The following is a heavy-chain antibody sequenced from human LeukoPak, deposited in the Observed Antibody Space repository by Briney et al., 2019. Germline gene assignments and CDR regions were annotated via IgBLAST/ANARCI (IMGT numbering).Heavy chain of an antibody. CDR2: IIPIFGTA. CDR3: AGQSDGSGKLYYYYYMDV. V-gene: IGHV1-69*05. Sequence: SVKVSCKASGGTFSSYAISWVRQAPGQGLEWMGGIIPIFGTANYAQKFQGRVTITTDESTSTAYMELSSLRSEDTAVYYCAGQSDGSGKLYYYYYMDVWGKGTTVTVSS. D-gene: IGHD3-10*01. J-gene: IGHJ6*03. CDR1: GGTFSSYA.